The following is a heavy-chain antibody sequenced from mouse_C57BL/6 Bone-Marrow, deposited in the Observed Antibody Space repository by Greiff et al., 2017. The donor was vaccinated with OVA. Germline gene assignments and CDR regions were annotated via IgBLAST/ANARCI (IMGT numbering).Heavy chain of an antibody. D-gene: IGHD2-1*01. Sequence: LQESGAELARPGASVKLSCKASGYTFTSYGISWVKQRTGQGLEWIGEIYPRSGNTYYNEKFKGKATLTADKSSSTAYMELRSLTSEDSAVYFCARTVYYGNYFDYWGQGTTLTVSS. CDR3: ARTVYYGNYFDY. V-gene: IGHV1-81*01. CDR1: GYTFTSYG. CDR2: IYPRSGNT. J-gene: IGHJ2*01.